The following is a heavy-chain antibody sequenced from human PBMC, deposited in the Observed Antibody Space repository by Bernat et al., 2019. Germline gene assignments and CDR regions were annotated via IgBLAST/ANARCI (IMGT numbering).Heavy chain of an antibody. V-gene: IGHV3-21*01. CDR3: ARLPIVLMVYDPNWYFDL. CDR1: GFTFSSYS. Sequence: EVQLVESGGGLVKPGGSLRLSCAASGFTFSSYSMNWVRQAPGKGLEWVSSISSSSYIYYADSVKGRFTISRDNAKNSLYLQMNSLRAEDTAVYYCARLPIVLMVYDPNWYFDLWGRGTLVTVSS. J-gene: IGHJ2*01. CDR2: ISSSSYI. D-gene: IGHD2-8*01.